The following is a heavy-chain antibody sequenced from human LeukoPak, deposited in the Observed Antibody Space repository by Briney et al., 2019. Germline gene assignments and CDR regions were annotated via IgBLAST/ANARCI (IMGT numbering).Heavy chain of an antibody. D-gene: IGHD3-22*01. CDR1: GFTFSSYA. J-gene: IGHJ4*02. Sequence: GGSLRLSCAASGFTFSSYAMSWVRQAPGTGLEGVSAISGCVGSTYSAYSVKGRFTISRDNSKNKLYLQMNSLRAEDTAVYYCAKDTPWYYDSSGYYVFDYWGQGTLVTVSS. CDR3: AKDTPWYYDSSGYYVFDY. V-gene: IGHV3-23*01. CDR2: ISGCVGST.